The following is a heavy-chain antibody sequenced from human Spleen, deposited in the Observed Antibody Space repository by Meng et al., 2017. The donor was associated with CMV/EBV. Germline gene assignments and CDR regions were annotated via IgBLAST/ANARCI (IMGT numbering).Heavy chain of an antibody. CDR1: GGARSSGSYY. V-gene: IGHV4-31*02. CDR2: NYYSGNT. Sequence: SGGARSSGSYYWSWSQQQPGKGLEWIGYNYYSGNTYYNPSHKSRLTILIDTSKNQFSLNLNSVTAADTAIYYCARGRERDGFGYYFDYWGQGTLVTVSS. D-gene: IGHD1-26*01. CDR3: ARGRERDGFGYYFDY. J-gene: IGHJ4*02.